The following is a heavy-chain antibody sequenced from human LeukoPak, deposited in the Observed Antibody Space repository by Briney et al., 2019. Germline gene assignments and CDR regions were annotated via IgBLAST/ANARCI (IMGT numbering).Heavy chain of an antibody. CDR2: IYPSTGST. V-gene: IGHV1-2*02. CDR1: GYTFTDYY. J-gene: IGHJ4*02. Sequence: ASVKVSCKASGYTFTDYYVHWVRQAPGQGLEWMGWIYPSTGSTNYAQNFQGRVTMTRDTSINTAYMELSRLTSDDTAIYYCASVTYSSRTDFDYWGQGTLVTVSS. D-gene: IGHD6-13*01. CDR3: ASVTYSSRTDFDY.